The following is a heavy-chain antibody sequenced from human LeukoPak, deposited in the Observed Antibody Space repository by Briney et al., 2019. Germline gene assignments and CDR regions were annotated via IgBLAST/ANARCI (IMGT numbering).Heavy chain of an antibody. CDR1: GGSFSGYY. CDR3: AGGGYYYGSGRSRWFDP. D-gene: IGHD3-10*01. J-gene: IGHJ5*02. Sequence: SETLSLTCAVYGGSFSGYYWSWIRQPPGKGLEWIGEINHSGSTNYNPSLKSRVTISVDTSKNQFSLKLSSVTAADTAVYYCAGGGYYYGSGRSRWFDPWGQGTLVTVSS. CDR2: INHSGST. V-gene: IGHV4-34*01.